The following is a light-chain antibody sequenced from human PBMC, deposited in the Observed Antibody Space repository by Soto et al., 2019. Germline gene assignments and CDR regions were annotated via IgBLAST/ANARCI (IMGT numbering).Light chain of an antibody. V-gene: IGKV3-15*01. CDR2: GAS. J-gene: IGKJ5*01. CDR3: QQRSNWPIT. Sequence: ETVMTQSPATLSVSPGERAALSCRASQSVSSNLAWYQQKPGQAPRLLIYGASTRATGIPARFSGSGSGTDFTLTISSLEPEDFALYYCQQRSNWPITFGQGTRLEI. CDR1: QSVSSN.